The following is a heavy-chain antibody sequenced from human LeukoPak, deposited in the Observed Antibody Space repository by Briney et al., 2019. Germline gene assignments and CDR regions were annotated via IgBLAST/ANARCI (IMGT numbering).Heavy chain of an antibody. V-gene: IGHV3-7*01. J-gene: IGHJ4*02. CDR1: GFTFSSYW. CDR2: INLDGSDK. Sequence: GGSLRLSCAASGFTFSSYWLSWVRQAPGKGLEWVANINLDGSDKYYVDSVKGRFTISRDNAKNSLYLQMNSPRAEDTAVYYCARAVYYYDSSGIFDYWGQGTLVTVSS. CDR3: ARAVYYYDSSGIFDY. D-gene: IGHD3-22*01.